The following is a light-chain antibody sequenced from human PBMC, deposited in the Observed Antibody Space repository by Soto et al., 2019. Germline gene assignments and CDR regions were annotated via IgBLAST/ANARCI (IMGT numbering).Light chain of an antibody. CDR2: GNS. CDR3: QFHDSHPRGSV. Sequence: QSVLTQPPSVSGAPGQRVTISCTGSSSNIGAGYDVHWYQQLPGTAPKLLIYGNSNRPSGVPDRFSGSQSGPPASLAITGLQGEGEADYYRQFHDSHPRGSVFGRGNKLTVL. CDR1: SSNIGAGYD. V-gene: IGLV1-40*01. J-gene: IGLJ3*02.